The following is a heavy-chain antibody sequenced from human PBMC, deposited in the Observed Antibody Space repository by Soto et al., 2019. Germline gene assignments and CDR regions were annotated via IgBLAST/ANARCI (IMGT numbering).Heavy chain of an antibody. D-gene: IGHD6-19*01. J-gene: IGHJ6*02. CDR2: IYWDHDK. V-gene: IGHV2-5*02. Sequence: SGPTLVNPTQTLRLTCTFSGFSLTTGGVGVAWIRQPPGKALDWLALIYWDHDKRYSPSLKSRLTITKDTSKNQVVLTMTNMDPVDTATYYCAYIPQTAVAGTRYHYHGIDVRGQGTTVTVSS. CDR1: GFSLTTGGVG. CDR3: AYIPQTAVAGTRYHYHGIDV.